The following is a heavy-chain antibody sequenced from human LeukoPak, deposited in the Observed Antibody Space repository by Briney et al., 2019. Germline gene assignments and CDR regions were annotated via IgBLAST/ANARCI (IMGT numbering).Heavy chain of an antibody. CDR2: VSGSGSST. D-gene: IGHD6-13*01. Sequence: PGGSLRLSCAASGFTFSSYAMSWVRQPPGKGLEWVSTVSGSGSSTHYADSVMGRFTISRDNSKNTLYLQMNSLRAEDTAVYYCAQIAAAGTKLIRDYWGQGTLVTVSS. J-gene: IGHJ4*02. V-gene: IGHV3-23*01. CDR3: AQIAAAGTKLIRDY. CDR1: GFTFSSYA.